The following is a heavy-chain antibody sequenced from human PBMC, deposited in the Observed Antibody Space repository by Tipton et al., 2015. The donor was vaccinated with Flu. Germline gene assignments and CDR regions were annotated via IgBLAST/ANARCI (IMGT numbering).Heavy chain of an antibody. CDR2: IYTSGST. Sequence: TLSLTCTVSGGSISSGSYYWSWIRQPAGKGLEWIGRIYTSGSTNYNPSLKSRVTISVDTSKNRFSLKLSSVTAADTGVYYCARDLRGYSGYTGGDAFEIWGQGTMVAFAS. V-gene: IGHV4-61*02. CDR3: ARDLRGYSGYTGGDAFEI. D-gene: IGHD5-12*01. J-gene: IGHJ3*02. CDR1: GGSISSGSYY.